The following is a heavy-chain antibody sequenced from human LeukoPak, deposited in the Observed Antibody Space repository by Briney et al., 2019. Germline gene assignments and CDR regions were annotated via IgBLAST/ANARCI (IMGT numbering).Heavy chain of an antibody. CDR2: IYYSGST. V-gene: IGHV4-59*01. J-gene: IGHJ6*03. CDR3: TRGSIAYYYMDV. Sequence: SETLSLTCTVSGGSISSYYWSWIRQPPGEGLEWIGYIYYSGSTNYNPSLKSRVTISVDTSKNQFSLKLSSVTAAGTAVYYCTRGSIAYYYMDVWGKGTTVTISS. D-gene: IGHD3-22*01. CDR1: GGSISSYY.